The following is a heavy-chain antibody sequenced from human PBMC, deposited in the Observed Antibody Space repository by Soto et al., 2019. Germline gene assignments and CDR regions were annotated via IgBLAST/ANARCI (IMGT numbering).Heavy chain of an antibody. CDR1: GASIDSYY. V-gene: IGHV4-59*13. CDR3: ARARTHVASSAYYSGLDV. Sequence: SETLSLTCTVSGASIDSYYWNWIRQPPGKGLEWIGYIYYSGSTTYNPSLETRVTISVDRSKNQFSLKLTSVTAADTAVYYCARARTHVASSAYYSGLDVWGQGTTVTVSS. J-gene: IGHJ6*02. D-gene: IGHD3-22*01. CDR2: IYYSGST.